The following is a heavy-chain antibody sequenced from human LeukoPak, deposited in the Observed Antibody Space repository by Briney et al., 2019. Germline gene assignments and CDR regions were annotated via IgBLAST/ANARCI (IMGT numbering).Heavy chain of an antibody. V-gene: IGHV3-7*01. CDR3: ARDRRITGTTPGDY. CDR1: GFTFSSYW. CDR2: IKQDGSEK. J-gene: IGHJ4*02. D-gene: IGHD1-7*01. Sequence: GGSLRLSCAASGFTFSSYWMSWVRKAPGKGLEWVANIKQDGSEKYYVDSVKGRFTISRDNAKNSLYLQMNSLRAEDAAVYYCARDRRITGTTPGDYWGQGTLVTVSS.